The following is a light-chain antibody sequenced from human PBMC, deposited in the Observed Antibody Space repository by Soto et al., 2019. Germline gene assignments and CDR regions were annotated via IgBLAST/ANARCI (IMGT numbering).Light chain of an antibody. CDR1: QDISSW. Sequence: DIQMTQSPSSVSASVGDRVTITCRASQDISSWLAWYQQKSGKAPKLLIYAASSLQSGVPSRFSGSGSGTDFTLTINSLQPEDFATYYCQQANSFPFTFGPGTKVDIK. J-gene: IGKJ3*01. CDR3: QQANSFPFT. CDR2: AAS. V-gene: IGKV1-12*01.